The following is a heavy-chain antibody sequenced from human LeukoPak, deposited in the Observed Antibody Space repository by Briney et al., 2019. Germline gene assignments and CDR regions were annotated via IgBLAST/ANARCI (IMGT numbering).Heavy chain of an antibody. D-gene: IGHD1-26*01. V-gene: IGHV2-70*04. Sequence: SGPALVKPTQTLTLTCTFSGFSLSTSGMRVSWIRQPPGKALEWLAHIDWDDDKFYNTSLKTRLTISKDTPKNQVVLTMTNMDPVDTATYYCARTPIVGDHYFDYWGQGTLVTVSS. CDR1: GFSLSTSGMR. CDR2: IDWDDDK. J-gene: IGHJ4*02. CDR3: ARTPIVGDHYFDY.